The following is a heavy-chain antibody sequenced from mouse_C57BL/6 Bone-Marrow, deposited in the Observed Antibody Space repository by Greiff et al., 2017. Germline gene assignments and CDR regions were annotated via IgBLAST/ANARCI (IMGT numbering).Heavy chain of an antibody. CDR1: YTFSRRVH. V-gene: IGHV1-87*01. D-gene: IGHD1-1*01. Sequence: QVQLKESGPELARPWASVKISCQAFYTFSRRVHFAIRDTNYWMQWVKQRPGPGLELIGAIYPGNGDTSYNQKFKGKGKLTADKSTSKAYMQLSSLTSEDSAVYYCACYYGSSPWYFDVWGTGTTVTVSS. CDR3: SEDSAVYYCACYYGSSPWYFDV. J-gene: IGHJ1*03. CDR2: GPGLELIG.